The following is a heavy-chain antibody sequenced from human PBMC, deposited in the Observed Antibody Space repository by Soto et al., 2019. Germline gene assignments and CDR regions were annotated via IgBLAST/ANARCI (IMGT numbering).Heavy chain of an antibody. CDR1: GGSISSGGYY. V-gene: IGHV4-31*03. CDR3: ARDVRTSGPRSY. CDR2: IYHSGST. J-gene: IGHJ4*02. D-gene: IGHD6-19*01. Sequence: PSETLSLTCTVSGGSISSGGYYWSWIRQQPGKGQEWIGYIYHSGSTNYNPSLKSRVTISVDKSKNQFSLKLSSVTAADTAVYYCARDVRTSGPRSYWGQGTLVTVSS.